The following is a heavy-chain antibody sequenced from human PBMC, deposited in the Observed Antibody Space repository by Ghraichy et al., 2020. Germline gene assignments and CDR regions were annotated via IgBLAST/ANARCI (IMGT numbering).Heavy chain of an antibody. CDR1: GGTFSSYA. CDR3: ARLTVTTGVSYYYGMDV. V-gene: IGHV1-69*13. CDR2: IIPIFDTA. J-gene: IGHJ6*02. D-gene: IGHD4-17*01. Sequence: SVKVSCKASGGTFSSYAISWVRQAPGQGLEWMGGIIPIFDTANYAQKFQGRVTITADESTSTAYMELSSLRSEDTSVYYWARLTVTTGVSYYYGMDVWGQGTTVTVSS.